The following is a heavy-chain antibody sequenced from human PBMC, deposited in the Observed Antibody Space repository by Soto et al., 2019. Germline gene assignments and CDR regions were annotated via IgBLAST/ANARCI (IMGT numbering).Heavy chain of an antibody. V-gene: IGHV4-31*03. J-gene: IGHJ5*02. Sequence: QVQLQESGPGLVKSSQTLSLTCTVSGGSISSGGYYWSWIRQHPGKGLEWIGYIYYSGGTYYNPSLKSRVTISVDTSKNQFSLKLSSVTAADTAVYYCARGKGIAARPFWFDPWGQGTLVTVSS. D-gene: IGHD6-6*01. CDR2: IYYSGGT. CDR3: ARGKGIAARPFWFDP. CDR1: GGSISSGGYY.